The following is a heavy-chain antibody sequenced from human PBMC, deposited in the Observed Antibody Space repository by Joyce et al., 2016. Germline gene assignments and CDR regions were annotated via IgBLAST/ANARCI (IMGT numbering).Heavy chain of an antibody. CDR2: TSYRSTWYY. Sequence: QVQLQQSGPGLVKPSQTLSLTCAISGDSVSSNGTAWNWIRQSPSRGLEWLGRTSYRSTWYYGYAVSVKSRITINPDTSKNQFSLQLNSVTPEDTAVYYCVRDPSGYKSEYFDYWGQGTLVTVSS. V-gene: IGHV6-1*01. D-gene: IGHD2-2*02. CDR3: VRDPSGYKSEYFDY. CDR1: GDSVSSNGTA. J-gene: IGHJ4*02.